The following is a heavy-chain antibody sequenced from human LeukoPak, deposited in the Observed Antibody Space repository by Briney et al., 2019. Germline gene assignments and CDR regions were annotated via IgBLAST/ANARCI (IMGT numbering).Heavy chain of an antibody. V-gene: IGHV3-11*06. D-gene: IGHD4-17*01. CDR3: ARGLTTVTTVRYFDY. CDR1: GFTFSDYY. J-gene: IGHJ4*02. CDR2: ISSSSSYT. Sequence: GGSLRLSCAASGFTFSDYYMSWIRQAPGKGLEWVSYISSSSSYTNYADSVKGRFTISRDNAKNSLYLQMNSLRAEDTAVYYCARGLTTVTTVRYFDYWGQGTLVTVSS.